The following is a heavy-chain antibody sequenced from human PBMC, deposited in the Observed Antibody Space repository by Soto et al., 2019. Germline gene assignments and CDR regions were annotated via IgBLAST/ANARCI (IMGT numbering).Heavy chain of an antibody. J-gene: IGHJ4*02. CDR2: ISSQAFGGTT. D-gene: IGHD3-22*01. CDR1: GFTFDDYA. Sequence: SLRLSCTVSGFTFDDYAMSWVRQAPGKGLEWVGFISSQAFGGTTEYAASVEGRLTISTDESKTIAYLQMNSLKAADTAVYFCATVYFYDSSADYYFDYWGQGILVTVSS. V-gene: IGHV3-49*04. CDR3: ATVYFYDSSADYYFDY.